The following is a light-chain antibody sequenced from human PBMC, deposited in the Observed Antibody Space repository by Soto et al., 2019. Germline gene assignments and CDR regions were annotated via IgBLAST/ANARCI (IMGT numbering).Light chain of an antibody. CDR3: QQRSDWPWT. Sequence: EIVLTQSPATLSLSPGERATLSCRASQFMTNFLAWYQQKPGQAPRLLIFDASNRATGIPGRFSGSGSGTDFTLTISSLEPEDFAVYYCQQRSDWPWTFGQGTKV. V-gene: IGKV3-11*01. CDR1: QFMTNF. CDR2: DAS. J-gene: IGKJ1*01.